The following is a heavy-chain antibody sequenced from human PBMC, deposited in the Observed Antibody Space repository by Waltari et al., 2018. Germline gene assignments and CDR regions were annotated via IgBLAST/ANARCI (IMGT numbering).Heavy chain of an antibody. CDR1: GGSFSGSY. CDR3: ARRRGVIGVYYFDY. V-gene: IGHV4-34*01. D-gene: IGHD3-16*02. J-gene: IGHJ4*02. CDR2: INYSGST. Sequence: QVQLQQWGAGLLKPSEPLSLTCAVYGGSFSGSYWDWNSQPQGKGLEGIGEINYSGSTNYNPALKIRVTISVYTSKNQFSLKLSSVTAAETAVYYCARRRGVIGVYYFDYWGQGTLVTVSS.